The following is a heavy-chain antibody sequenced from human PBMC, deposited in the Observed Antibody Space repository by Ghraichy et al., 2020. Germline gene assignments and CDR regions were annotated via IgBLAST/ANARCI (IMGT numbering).Heavy chain of an antibody. J-gene: IGHJ4*02. D-gene: IGHD3-22*01. Sequence: GGSLRLSCVASGFTFGNYWMSWVRQAPGKGLEWVACIKQFDTHYVDSVKGRFTISRDDARNSLYLQMNSLRTDDTAVYYCSRARLYDNTDYYQDYWGQGALVTVSS. CDR3: SRARLYDNTDYYQDY. CDR2: IKQFDT. V-gene: IGHV3-7*01. CDR1: GFTFGNYW.